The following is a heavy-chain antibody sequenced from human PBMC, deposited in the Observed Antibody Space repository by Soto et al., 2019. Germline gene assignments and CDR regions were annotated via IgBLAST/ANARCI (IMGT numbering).Heavy chain of an antibody. CDR1: GFTFSNAW. CDR3: TAELSFGVARDV. J-gene: IGHJ6*04. Sequence: PGGSLRLSCAASGFTFSNAWMSWVRQAPGKGLEWVGRIKSKTDGGTTDYAAPVKGRFTISRDDSKNTLYLQMSSLKTEDTAVYYCTAELSFGVARDVWGKGTTVTVSS. V-gene: IGHV3-15*01. CDR2: IKSKTDGGTT. D-gene: IGHD3-3*01.